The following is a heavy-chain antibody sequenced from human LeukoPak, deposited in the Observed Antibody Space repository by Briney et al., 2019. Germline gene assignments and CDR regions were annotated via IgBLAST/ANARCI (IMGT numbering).Heavy chain of an antibody. CDR3: ARFGKYNWIYYFDY. CDR2: ISDSGSN. J-gene: IGHJ4*02. V-gene: IGHV4-30-4*01. Sequence: SETLSLTCSVSDGSITTGVCYWTWIRQHPEKGLEWIGHISDSGSNDYNPSLKSRVTISVDTSKNQFSLKLSSVTAADTAVYYCARFGKYNWIYYFDYWGQGTLVTVSS. D-gene: IGHD1-20*01. CDR1: DGSITTGVCY.